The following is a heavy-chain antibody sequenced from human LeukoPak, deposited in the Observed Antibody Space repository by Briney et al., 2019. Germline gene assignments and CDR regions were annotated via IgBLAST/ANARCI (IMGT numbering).Heavy chain of an antibody. J-gene: IGHJ4*02. CDR1: GYSISSGYY. Sequence: SETLSLTCTVSGYSISSGYYWAWIRQPPGKGLEWIGSIYHGGSTYYNPSLKSRVTISVDTSKNQFSLKLSSVTAADTAVYYCVRDLDYYDSSGYPYWGQGVQVTVSS. D-gene: IGHD3-22*01. CDR2: IYHGGST. CDR3: VRDLDYYDSSGYPY. V-gene: IGHV4-38-2*02.